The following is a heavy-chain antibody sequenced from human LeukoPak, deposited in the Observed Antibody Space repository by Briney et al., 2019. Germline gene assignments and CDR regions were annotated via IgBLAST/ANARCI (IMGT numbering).Heavy chain of an antibody. CDR1: GFTFDDYG. D-gene: IGHD3-22*01. Sequence: GGSLRLSCAASGFTFDDYGMSWVRQAPGKGLEWVSGIRGSGAITYYADAVTCRFTISRDNSKTALYLQMNSLRAEDTAVYYCANVGYRDRSAPGYWGQGTLVTVS. J-gene: IGHJ4*02. V-gene: IGHV3-23*01. CDR2: IRGSGAIT. CDR3: ANVGYRDRSAPGY.